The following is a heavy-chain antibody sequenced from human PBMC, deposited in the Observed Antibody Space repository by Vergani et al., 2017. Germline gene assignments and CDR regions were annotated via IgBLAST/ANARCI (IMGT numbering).Heavy chain of an antibody. D-gene: IGHD2-15*01. Sequence: VQLVESGGGVIQPGKSLRLSCEASGFKFGDYTMHWVRQAPGKSPEWVALISWDGGSTNYAGSVKGRFTVSRDNSKNSLFLQLNSLTIDDTALYFCAKELESAAYDYWGQGTLVTVSS. CDR3: AKELESAAYDY. J-gene: IGHJ4*02. CDR1: GFKFGDYT. V-gene: IGHV3-43*01. CDR2: ISWDGGST.